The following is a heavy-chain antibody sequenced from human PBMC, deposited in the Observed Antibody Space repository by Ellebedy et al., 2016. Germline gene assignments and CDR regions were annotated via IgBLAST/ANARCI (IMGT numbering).Heavy chain of an antibody. Sequence: GESLKISCAASGFSFSGYYMSWIRQAPGKGLEWISYIRSSGSTIYYADSVKGRFTISRDNTKNSLYLQMNSLRAEDTAVYYCARERREYYYYYYIDVWGKGTTVTVSS. V-gene: IGHV3-11*01. CDR2: IRSSGSTI. CDR3: ARERREYYYYYYIDV. J-gene: IGHJ6*03. CDR1: GFSFSGYY.